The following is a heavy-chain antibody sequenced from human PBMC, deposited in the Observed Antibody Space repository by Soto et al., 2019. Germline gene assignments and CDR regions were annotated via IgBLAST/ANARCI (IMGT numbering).Heavy chain of an antibody. CDR3: ARPALFVYYYYMDV. D-gene: IGHD3-10*01. J-gene: IGHJ6*03. CDR2: IYYSGST. V-gene: IGHV4-59*08. Sequence: SATLSLTCTVSGGSISSYYWSWIRQPQGKGLEWIGYIYYSGSTNYNPSLKSRVTISVDTSKNLFSLKLSSVTAADTAVYYCARPALFVYYYYMDVWGKGTTVTVSS. CDR1: GGSISSYY.